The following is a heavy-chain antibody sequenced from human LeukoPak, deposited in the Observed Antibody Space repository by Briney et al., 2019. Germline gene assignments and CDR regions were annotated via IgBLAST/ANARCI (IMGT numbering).Heavy chain of an antibody. J-gene: IGHJ4*02. CDR1: GFTFDDYA. CDR3: AKVGGLDYYDSSGYSSYFDC. CDR2: ITGNSGRI. Sequence: GGSLRLSCVASGFTFDDYALHWVRQAPGKGLECVSGITGNSGRIAYADSVKGRFTISRDNAKNSLYLQMNSLSAEDTALYYCAKVGGLDYYDSSGYSSYFDCWGQGTLVTVSS. D-gene: IGHD3-22*01. V-gene: IGHV3-9*01.